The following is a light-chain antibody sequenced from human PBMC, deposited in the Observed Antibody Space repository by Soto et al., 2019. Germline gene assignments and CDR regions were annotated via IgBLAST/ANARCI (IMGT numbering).Light chain of an antibody. J-gene: IGLJ1*01. CDR2: TNT. CDR1: SSNVGGNP. V-gene: IGLV1-44*01. CDR3: ASWDDSLNGPV. Sequence: QSVLTQPPSASGTPGQRVTISCSGSSSNVGGNPVNWYQHVPTTAPKLLIYTNTQRPSGVPDRFSGSKSGTSASLAISGLQSEDEADYYSASWDDSLNGPVSGTGTKVTVL.